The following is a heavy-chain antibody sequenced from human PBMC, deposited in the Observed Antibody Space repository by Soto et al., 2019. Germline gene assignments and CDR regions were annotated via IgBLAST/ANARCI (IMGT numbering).Heavy chain of an antibody. CDR1: GYSFTNYW. CDR3: ARLVGLQSGYYYGMDV. CDR2: IFPDDSDT. D-gene: IGHD1-1*01. Sequence: LKISCKGSGYSFTNYWIGWVRQMPGKGLEWMGIIFPDDSDTRYSPSFQGQVTISADKSISTASLQWSSLKASDTAMYYCARLVGLQSGYYYGMDVWGQGTTVTVSS. V-gene: IGHV5-51*01. J-gene: IGHJ6*02.